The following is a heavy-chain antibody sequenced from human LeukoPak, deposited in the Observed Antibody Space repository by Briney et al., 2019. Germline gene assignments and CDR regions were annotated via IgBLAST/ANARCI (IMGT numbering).Heavy chain of an antibody. CDR2: IYSGGST. V-gene: IGHV3-53*01. CDR1: GFTVSSNY. J-gene: IGHJ5*02. Sequence: GGSLRLSCAASGFTVSSNYMSWVSQAPGKGLEWGSVIYSGGSTYYADSVKGRFTISRDNSKNTLYLQMNSLRAEDTAVYYCGRGLRYWFDPWGQGTLVTVSS. CDR3: GRGLRYWFDP.